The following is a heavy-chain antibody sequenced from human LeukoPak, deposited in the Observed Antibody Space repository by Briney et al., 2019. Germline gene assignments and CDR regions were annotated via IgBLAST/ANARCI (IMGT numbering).Heavy chain of an antibody. J-gene: IGHJ6*03. CDR3: ARSVGRLGPPYHYYYYYMDV. V-gene: IGHV4-4*07. CDR1: GGSISSYH. D-gene: IGHD5/OR15-5a*01. CDR2: IYTSGST. Sequence: SETLSLTCTVSGGSISSYHWSWIRQPAGKGLEWIGRIYTSGSTNYNPSLKSRVTMSVDTSKNQFSLKLSSVTAADTAVYYCARSVGRLGPPYHYYYYYMDVWGKGTTVTVSS.